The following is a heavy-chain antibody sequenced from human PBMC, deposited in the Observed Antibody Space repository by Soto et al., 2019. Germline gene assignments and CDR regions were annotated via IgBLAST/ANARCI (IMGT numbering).Heavy chain of an antibody. CDR2: IVVGSGNT. J-gene: IGHJ6*02. D-gene: IGHD5-18*01. CDR1: GFTFTSSA. V-gene: IGHV1-58*01. Sequence: QMQLVQSGPEVKKPGTSVKVSCKASGFTFTSSAVQWVRQARGQRLEWIGWIVVGSGNTNYAQKCQERVTITRDMSTSTAYMELSSLRSEDTAVYYCAADRGSQGYSYGSLYYYYYGMDVWGQGTTVTVSS. CDR3: AADRGSQGYSYGSLYYYYYGMDV.